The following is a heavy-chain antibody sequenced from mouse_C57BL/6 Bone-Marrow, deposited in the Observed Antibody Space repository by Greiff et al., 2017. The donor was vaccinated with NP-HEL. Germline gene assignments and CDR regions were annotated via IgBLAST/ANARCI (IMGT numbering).Heavy chain of an antibody. CDR2: INPYNGGT. D-gene: IGHD3-1*01. CDR3: ASWGLRKAY. CDR1: GYTFTDYY. J-gene: IGHJ3*01. V-gene: IGHV1-19*01. Sequence: VQLQQSGPVLVKPGASVKMSCKASGYTFTDYYMNWVKQSHGKSLEWIGVINPYNGGTSYNQKFKGKATSTVDKSSSTAYMELNSLTSEDSAVYYCASWGLRKAYWGQGTLVTVSA.